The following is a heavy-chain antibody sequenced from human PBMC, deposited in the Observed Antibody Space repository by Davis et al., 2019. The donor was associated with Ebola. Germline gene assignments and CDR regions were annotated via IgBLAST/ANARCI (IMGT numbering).Heavy chain of an antibody. V-gene: IGHV3-30-3*01. CDR1: GFTFSSYA. D-gene: IGHD2-2*01. J-gene: IGHJ6*03. Sequence: GESLKISCAASGFTFSSYAMHWVRQAPGKGLEWVAVISYDGSNKYYADSVKGRFTISRDNSKNTLYLQMNSLRAEDTAVYYCARDGGYCSSTSCPYYYYYYMDVWGKGTTVTVSS. CDR2: ISYDGSNK. CDR3: ARDGGYCSSTSCPYYYYYYMDV.